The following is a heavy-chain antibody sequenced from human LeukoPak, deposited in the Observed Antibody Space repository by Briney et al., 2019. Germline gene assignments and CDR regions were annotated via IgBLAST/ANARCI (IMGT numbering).Heavy chain of an antibody. CDR2: IYHSGST. J-gene: IGHJ4*02. Sequence: PSGTLSLTCAVSGGSISSGGYSWSWIRQPPGTGLEWIGYIYHSGSTYYNPSLKSRVTISVDRSKNQFSLKLSSVTAADTAVYYCATSYSSSWFFFDYWGQGTLVTVSS. CDR1: GGSISSGGYS. CDR3: ATSYSSSWFFFDY. V-gene: IGHV4-30-2*01. D-gene: IGHD6-13*01.